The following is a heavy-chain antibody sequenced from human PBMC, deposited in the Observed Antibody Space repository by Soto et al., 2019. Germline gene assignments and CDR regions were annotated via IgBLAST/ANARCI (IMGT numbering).Heavy chain of an antibody. CDR1: GGSFSGYY. Sequence: SETLSLTCAVYGGSFSGYYWSWIRQPPGKGLEWIGEINHSGSTNYNPSLKSRVTISVDTSKNQFSLKLSSVTAADTAVYYCARGSICDFWSGYYPPRHYYYYYYYMDVWGKGTTVTVSS. D-gene: IGHD3-3*01. J-gene: IGHJ6*03. CDR2: INHSGST. V-gene: IGHV4-34*01. CDR3: ARGSICDFWSGYYPPRHYYYYYYYMDV.